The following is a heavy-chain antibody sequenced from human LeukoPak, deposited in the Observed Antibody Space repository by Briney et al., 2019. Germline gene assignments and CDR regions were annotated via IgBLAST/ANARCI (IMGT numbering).Heavy chain of an antibody. V-gene: IGHV4-4*07. D-gene: IGHD3-10*01. J-gene: IGHJ5*02. CDR2: ISTSVPT. Sequence: SETLSLTCTVSGVSTSSGYWSWIRQPAGKGLEWIGRISTSVPTYYTPSLKSRVTMSLDTSENQFSLKVNSVTAADTAIYYCARGYGSGSYSTWGQGTLVTVSS. CDR3: ARGYGSGSYST. CDR1: GVSTSSGY.